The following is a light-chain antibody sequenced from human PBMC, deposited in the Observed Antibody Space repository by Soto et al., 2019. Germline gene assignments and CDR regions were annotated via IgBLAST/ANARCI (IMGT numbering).Light chain of an antibody. CDR1: SSDVGGYNY. V-gene: IGLV2-14*01. J-gene: IGLJ2*01. Sequence: QSALTQPASVSGSPGQSITISCTGTSSDVGGYNYVSWYQQHPAKAPKLMIYDVSNRPSGVSNRFSCSKSGNTASLTISGRQAEDEADYYCSSYTSSSTLEFGGGTKLTVL. CDR3: SSYTSSSTLE. CDR2: DVS.